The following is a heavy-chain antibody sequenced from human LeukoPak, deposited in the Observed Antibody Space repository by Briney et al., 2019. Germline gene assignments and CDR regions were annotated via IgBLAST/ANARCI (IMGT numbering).Heavy chain of an antibody. V-gene: IGHV1-2*02. D-gene: IGHD3-22*01. CDR1: GYTFTGYY. CDR2: INPNSGGT. J-gene: IGHJ4*02. CDR3: ARGPDYYDSSGYCFDY. Sequence: ASVEVSCKASGYTFTGYYMHWVRQAPGQGLEWMGWINPNSGGTNYAQKFQGRVTMTRDTSISTAYMELSRLRSDNTAVYYCARGPDYYDSSGYCFDYWGQGTLVTVSS.